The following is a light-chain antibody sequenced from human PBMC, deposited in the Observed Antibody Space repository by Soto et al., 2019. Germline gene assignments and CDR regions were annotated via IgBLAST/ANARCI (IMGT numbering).Light chain of an antibody. J-gene: IGKJ2*01. Sequence: DIQMTQSPSSLSASVGDRVTITCQASHDIRNYLNWYQQKPGQAPKLLIHDASRLQTGVPSRFSGSGSGTDFTLTISSLQPEDFGTYYCQQSYSTPYTFGQGTKLEIK. V-gene: IGKV1-39*01. CDR2: DAS. CDR1: HDIRNY. CDR3: QQSYSTPYT.